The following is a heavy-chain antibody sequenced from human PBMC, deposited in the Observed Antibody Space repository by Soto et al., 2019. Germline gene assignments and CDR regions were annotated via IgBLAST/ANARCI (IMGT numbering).Heavy chain of an antibody. CDR1: GYSFTTYW. J-gene: IGHJ3*02. V-gene: IGHV5-51*01. Sequence: PGESLKISCKGSGYSFTTYWIAWVRHMPGKGLEWMGIIYPGDSDTGYSPSFQGQVTISADKPISTAYLQWSSLKASDTAMYYCARLLAGGGLIIEGFDIWGQGTMDTVS. CDR3: ARLLAGGGLIIEGFDI. CDR2: IYPGDSDT. D-gene: IGHD3-10*01.